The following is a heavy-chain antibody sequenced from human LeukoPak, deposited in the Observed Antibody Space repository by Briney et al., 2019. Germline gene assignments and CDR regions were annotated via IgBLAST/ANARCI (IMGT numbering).Heavy chain of an antibody. Sequence: GSLRLSCAASGFTFSSYEMNWVRQPPGEGLEWIGEVELSGRTNYNPSLESRVTISVDMSANHISLKLTSVTAADTAVYYCAREGGPYRPLNHSGQGTLVTVSS. CDR2: VELSGRT. J-gene: IGHJ5*02. V-gene: IGHV4-4*02. CDR1: GFTFSSYE. CDR3: AREGGPYRPLNH.